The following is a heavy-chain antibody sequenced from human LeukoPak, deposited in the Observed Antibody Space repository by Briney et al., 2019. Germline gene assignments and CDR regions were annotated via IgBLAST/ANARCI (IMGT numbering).Heavy chain of an antibody. V-gene: IGHV3-48*01. D-gene: IGHD4-17*01. Sequence: GGSLRLSCEASGFIFSNSGMNWVRQAPGKGLEWVSYISSSSITIYYADSVKGRFTISRDNAKNSLYLQMNSLRAEDMALYYCAKEDYDAFDIWGQGTMVTVSS. CDR3: AKEDYDAFDI. CDR2: ISSSSITI. CDR1: GFIFSNSG. J-gene: IGHJ3*02.